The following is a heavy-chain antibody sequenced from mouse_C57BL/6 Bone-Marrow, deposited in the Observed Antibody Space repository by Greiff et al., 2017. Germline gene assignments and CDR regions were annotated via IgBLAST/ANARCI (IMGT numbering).Heavy chain of an antibody. CDR1: GFTFTSYA. Sequence: VKLMESGEGLVKPGGSLKLSCAASGFTFTSYAMYWVRPTSEKRLSWVAYISSCGDYIYYADTVKGRFTISSDNARNTLYLQMSSLTSEDTAMYYCTRERDYGPYYAMDYWGQGTSVTVSS. CDR2: ISSCGDYI. V-gene: IGHV5-9-1*02. D-gene: IGHD1-1*01. J-gene: IGHJ4*01. CDR3: TRERDYGPYYAMDY.